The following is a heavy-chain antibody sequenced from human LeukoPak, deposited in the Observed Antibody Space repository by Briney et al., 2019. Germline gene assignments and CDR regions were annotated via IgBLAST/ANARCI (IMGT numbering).Heavy chain of an antibody. CDR3: ARGGSRYTTTWYY. CDR2: ISSSGSTI. J-gene: IGHJ4*02. V-gene: IGHV3-48*03. CDR1: GFTFSSYE. D-gene: IGHD2-2*01. Sequence: GESLKISCAASGFTFSSYEMNWVRQAPGKGLEWVSYISSSGSTIYYADSVKGRFTTSRDNAKNSVYLQMNSLRAEDTAVYYCARGGSRYTTTWYYWGQGTLVTVSS.